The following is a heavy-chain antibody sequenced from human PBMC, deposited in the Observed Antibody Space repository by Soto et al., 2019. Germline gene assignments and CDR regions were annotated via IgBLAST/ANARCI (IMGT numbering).Heavy chain of an antibody. CDR1: GYTFTNYD. CDR3: ARAPYVEIRNCLDT. V-gene: IGHV1-8*01. D-gene: IGHD3-10*02. CDR2: MNPNSGNT. J-gene: IGHJ5*02. Sequence: QVQLVQSGAEVKKPGASVWVSCKASGYTFTNYDINWVRQATGQALEWLGWMNPNSGNTGYAQKFQGRVTMTRSSSIGTVYMELSSLRSEDTAVYYFARAPYVEIRNCLDTWGQGTLVTVSS.